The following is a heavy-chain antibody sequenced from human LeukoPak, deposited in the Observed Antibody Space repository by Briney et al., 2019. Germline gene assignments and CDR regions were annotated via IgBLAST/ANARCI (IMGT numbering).Heavy chain of an antibody. Sequence: GASVKVSCKASGYFFTDYYMHWVRQAPGQGLEWMGWINPNSGGTNYAQKFQGRVTMTRDTSISTAYMELSRLRSDDTAVYYCARDSYCGGDCYSKDAFDIWGQGTMVTVSS. CDR2: INPNSGGT. D-gene: IGHD2-21*02. CDR1: GYFFTDYY. J-gene: IGHJ3*02. CDR3: ARDSYCGGDCYSKDAFDI. V-gene: IGHV1-2*02.